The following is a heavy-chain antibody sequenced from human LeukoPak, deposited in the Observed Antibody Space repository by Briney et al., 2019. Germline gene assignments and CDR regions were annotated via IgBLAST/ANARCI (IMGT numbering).Heavy chain of an antibody. V-gene: IGHV1-18*01. Sequence: GASVKVSCKASGYTFTNYGISWVRQAPGQGLEWMGWISIYNGNTNYAQNLQGRVTLTTDASTSTAYMELRSLRSDDTAVYYCARSRHSSGYYPFDCWGQGTLVTVSS. J-gene: IGHJ4*02. CDR2: ISIYNGNT. D-gene: IGHD3-22*01. CDR1: GYTFTNYG. CDR3: ARSRHSSGYYPFDC.